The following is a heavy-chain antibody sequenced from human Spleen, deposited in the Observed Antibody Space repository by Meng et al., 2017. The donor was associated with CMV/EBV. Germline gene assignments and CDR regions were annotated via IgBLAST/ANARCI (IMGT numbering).Heavy chain of an antibody. D-gene: IGHD3-10*01. Sequence: CGVSGCSISSGGYYWSWIRQPPGKGLVWIGYIYYSGSTYYNPSLKSRVTISVDTSKHQFSLKLSSVTAADTAVYYCARAYMVRGVLDHWGQGTLVTVSS. J-gene: IGHJ4*02. CDR1: GCSISSGGYY. CDR2: IYYSGST. V-gene: IGHV4-30-4*01. CDR3: ARAYMVRGVLDH.